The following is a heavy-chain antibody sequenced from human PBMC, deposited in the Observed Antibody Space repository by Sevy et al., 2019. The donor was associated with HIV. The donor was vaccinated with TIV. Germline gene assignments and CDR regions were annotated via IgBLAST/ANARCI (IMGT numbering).Heavy chain of an antibody. Sequence: GGSLRLSCAASGFTFSSYAMHWVRQAPGKGLEWVAIISYDGSNKYYADSVKGRFTISRDSSKNTLYLQMNSLRAEDTAVYYCARCFSGFYYYYGMDVWGQGTTVTVSS. V-gene: IGHV3-30-3*01. D-gene: IGHD6-19*01. CDR1: GFTFSSYA. J-gene: IGHJ6*02. CDR3: ARCFSGFYYYYGMDV. CDR2: ISYDGSNK.